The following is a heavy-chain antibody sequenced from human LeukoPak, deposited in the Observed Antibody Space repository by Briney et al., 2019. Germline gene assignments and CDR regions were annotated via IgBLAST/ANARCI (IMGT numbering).Heavy chain of an antibody. J-gene: IGHJ5*02. D-gene: IGHD1-20*01. CDR2: ISSSSSTI. V-gene: IGHV3-48*01. Sequence: PGGSLRLSCAASGFTVSSNFVSWVRQAPGKGLEWVSYISSSSSTIYYADSVKGRFTISRDNAKNSLYLQMNSLRAEDTAVYYCARGGITGTYNWFDPWGQGTLVTVSS. CDR1: GFTVSSNF. CDR3: ARGGITGTYNWFDP.